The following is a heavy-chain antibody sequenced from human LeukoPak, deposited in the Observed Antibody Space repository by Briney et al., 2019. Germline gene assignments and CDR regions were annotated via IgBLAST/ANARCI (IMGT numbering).Heavy chain of an antibody. CDR3: TRHSSSWYSGNRYYFDY. V-gene: IGHV3-73*01. D-gene: IGHD6-13*01. CDR2: IRSKANSYAT. J-gene: IGHJ4*02. Sequence: GGSLRLSCAASGFTFSGSAMHWVRQASGKGLEWVGRIRSKANSYATAYAASVKGRFTISRAASKNTGYLQMNSLKPEATAVYYCTRHSSSWYSGNRYYFDYWGQGTLVTVSS. CDR1: GFTFSGSA.